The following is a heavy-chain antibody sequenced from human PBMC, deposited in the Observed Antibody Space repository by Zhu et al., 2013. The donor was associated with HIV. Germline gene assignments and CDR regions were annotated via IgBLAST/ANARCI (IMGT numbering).Heavy chain of an antibody. J-gene: IGHJ3*02. V-gene: IGHV1-2*02. Sequence: QVQLVQSGTEVKKPGASVMISCKASGYTFNSYYVHWVRQAPGHGLEWMGWINPRNGATKFAQKFQGRLTMTRDTSITTAFMTLNMLVSDDTASYFCARDLRLAAFNYPADRLYYYPFDIWGQGTMVTVSS. CDR1: GYTFNSYY. CDR2: INPRNGAT. D-gene: IGHD3-10*01. CDR3: ARDLRLAAFNYPADRLYYYPFDI.